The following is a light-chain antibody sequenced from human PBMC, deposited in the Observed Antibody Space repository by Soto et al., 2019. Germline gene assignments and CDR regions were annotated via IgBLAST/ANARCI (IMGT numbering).Light chain of an antibody. CDR3: QTYDTSLSAYV. CDR2: GNN. Sequence: QSALAQPPSVSGAPGQRVTISCTGSSSNFGSGYDVQWYQQLPGRAPKFLISGNNDRPSGLPDRFSASKSGTSASLAITGLRAEDEADYYCQTYDTSLSAYVFGTGTKVTVL. V-gene: IGLV1-40*01. J-gene: IGLJ1*01. CDR1: SSNFGSGYD.